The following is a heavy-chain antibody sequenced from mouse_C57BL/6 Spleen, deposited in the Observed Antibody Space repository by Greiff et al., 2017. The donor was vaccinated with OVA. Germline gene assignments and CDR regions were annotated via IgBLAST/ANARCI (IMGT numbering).Heavy chain of an antibody. V-gene: IGHV14-4*01. Sequence: EVQLQQSGAELVRPGASVKLSCTASGFNIKDDYMHWVKQRPEQGLEWIGWIDPENGDTEYASKFQGKATITADTSSTTAYLQLSSLTSEDTAVYYCTRGFYDGYPFAYWGQGTLVTVSA. J-gene: IGHJ3*01. D-gene: IGHD2-3*01. CDR1: GFNIKDDY. CDR2: IDPENGDT. CDR3: TRGFYDGYPFAY.